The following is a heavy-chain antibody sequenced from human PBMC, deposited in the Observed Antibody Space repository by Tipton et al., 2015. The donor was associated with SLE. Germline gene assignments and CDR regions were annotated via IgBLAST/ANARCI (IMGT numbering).Heavy chain of an antibody. CDR3: ARGGVGGYDYFDY. D-gene: IGHD5-12*01. V-gene: IGHV4-31*03. Sequence: TLSLTCSVSGGSMSYHYWSWIRQHPGKGLEWIGYIYNSGGTDYNPSLKSRVTISADTSKNHFSLNLSSVTAADTVVYYCARGGVGGYDYFDYWGQGALVTVSS. CDR2: IYNSGGT. J-gene: IGHJ4*02. CDR1: GGSMSYHY.